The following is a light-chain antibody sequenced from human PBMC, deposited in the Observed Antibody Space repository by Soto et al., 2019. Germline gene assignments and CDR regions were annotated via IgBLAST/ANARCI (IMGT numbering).Light chain of an antibody. V-gene: IGKV3-20*01. CDR2: GAS. CDR3: DQSCNSPET. J-gene: IGKJ2*01. Sequence: EIVLTQSPGTLSLSPGERATLSCRASQSVSSSYLAWYQHKPRQAPGLVIYGASSRATGVPDRFRGSGSGTDFTLTVSGLEPEDCAVYYFDQSCNSPETFGPGTKLEIK. CDR1: QSVSSSY.